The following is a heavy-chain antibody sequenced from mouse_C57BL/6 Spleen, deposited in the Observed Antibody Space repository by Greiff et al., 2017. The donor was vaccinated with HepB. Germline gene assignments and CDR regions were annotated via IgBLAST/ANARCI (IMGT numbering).Heavy chain of an antibody. Sequence: VQLQQSGAELVKPGASVKLSCKASGYTFTSYWMQWVKQRPGQGLEWIGEIDPSDSYTNYNQKFKGKATLTVDTSSSTAYMQLSSLTSEDSAVYYCARRGDNLAWFAYWGQGTLVTVSA. J-gene: IGHJ3*01. V-gene: IGHV1-50*01. CDR1: GYTFTSYW. CDR2: IDPSDSYT. D-gene: IGHD1-3*01. CDR3: ARRGDNLAWFAY.